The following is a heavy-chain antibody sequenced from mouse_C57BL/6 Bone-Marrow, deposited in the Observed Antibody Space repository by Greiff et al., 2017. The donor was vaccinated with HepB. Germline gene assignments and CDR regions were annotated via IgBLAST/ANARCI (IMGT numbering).Heavy chain of an antibody. Sequence: VQLQQSGAELVKPGASVKISCKASGYAFSSYWMNWVKQRPGKGLEWIGQIYPGDGDTNYNGKFKGKATLTADKSSSTAYMQLSSLTSEDSAVYFCASEGSNYDYAMDYWGQGTSVTVSS. V-gene: IGHV1-80*01. D-gene: IGHD2-5*01. CDR1: GYAFSSYW. CDR2: IYPGDGDT. CDR3: ASEGSNYDYAMDY. J-gene: IGHJ4*01.